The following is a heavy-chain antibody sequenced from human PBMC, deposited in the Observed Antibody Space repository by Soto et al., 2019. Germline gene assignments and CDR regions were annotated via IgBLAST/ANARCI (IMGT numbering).Heavy chain of an antibody. CDR3: ARDKGDRDLFEGGVDV. CDR2: ISSSSSYT. V-gene: IGHV3-11*06. J-gene: IGHJ6*02. D-gene: IGHD2-21*01. CDR1: GFSFSDYY. Sequence: PXGSLRLYCEASGFSFSDYYMSWIRQAPGKGPEWVSYISSSSSYTNYADSLKGRFTISRDNARNSLYLQMHSLRAEDTAVYYCARDKGDRDLFEGGVDVWGQGATVTVSS.